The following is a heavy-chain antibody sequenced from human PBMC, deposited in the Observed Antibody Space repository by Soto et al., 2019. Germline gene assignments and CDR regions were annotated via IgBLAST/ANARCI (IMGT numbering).Heavy chain of an antibody. J-gene: IGHJ4*02. Sequence: EVQLVESGGGLVQPGGSLRLSCAASEFTFSKYWMTWVRQSPGKGLEWVANINQDGSERYYVDSVRGRFTISRDNAKNSLSLQMNSLRAEYTAVYYCVCGGNYFVYWGQGTLVTVAP. CDR3: VCGGNYFVY. CDR1: EFTFSKYW. D-gene: IGHD3-16*01. CDR2: INQDGSER. V-gene: IGHV3-7*01.